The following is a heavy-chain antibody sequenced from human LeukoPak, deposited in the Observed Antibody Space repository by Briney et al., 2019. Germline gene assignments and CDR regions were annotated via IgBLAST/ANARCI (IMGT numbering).Heavy chain of an antibody. CDR3: AKVVWPHCYYYGMDV. Sequence: GGSLRLSCAASGFTFSSYGMHWVRQAPGKGLEWVAVISYDGSNKYYADSVKGRFTISRDNSKNTLYLQMNSLRAEDTAVYYCAKVVWPHCYYYGMDVWGRGTMVTVSS. J-gene: IGHJ6*02. D-gene: IGHD6-6*01. CDR2: ISYDGSNK. CDR1: GFTFSSYG. V-gene: IGHV3-30*18.